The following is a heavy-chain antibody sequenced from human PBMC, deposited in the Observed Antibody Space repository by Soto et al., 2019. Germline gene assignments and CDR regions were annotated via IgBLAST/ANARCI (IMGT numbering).Heavy chain of an antibody. CDR1: GYTFTGYY. Sequence: QVQLVQSGAEVKKPGASVKVSCKASGYTFTGYYMHWVRQAPGQGLEWMGWINPNSGGTNYAQKFQGWVTMTRDTSLSTAYMELSRLRSDDTAVYYCARDGDDILTGYYTQSGYGMDVWGQGTTVTVSS. CDR2: INPNSGGT. V-gene: IGHV1-2*04. CDR3: ARDGDDILTGYYTQSGYGMDV. D-gene: IGHD3-9*01. J-gene: IGHJ6*02.